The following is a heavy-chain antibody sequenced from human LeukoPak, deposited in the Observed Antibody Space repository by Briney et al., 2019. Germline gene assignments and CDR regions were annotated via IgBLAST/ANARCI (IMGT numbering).Heavy chain of an antibody. J-gene: IGHJ4*02. Sequence: PGGPLRPSCAASGFTFSSYGMHWVRQAPGKGLEWVAVISYDGSNKYYADSVKGRFTISRDNSKNTLYLQMNSLRAEDTAVYYCAKDGSFDSSGYEWGLFDYWGQGTLVTVSS. D-gene: IGHD3-22*01. CDR3: AKDGSFDSSGYEWGLFDY. CDR1: GFTFSSYG. V-gene: IGHV3-30*18. CDR2: ISYDGSNK.